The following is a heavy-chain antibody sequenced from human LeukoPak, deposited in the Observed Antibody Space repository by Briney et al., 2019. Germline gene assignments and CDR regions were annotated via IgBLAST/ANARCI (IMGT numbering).Heavy chain of an antibody. CDR1: GFRFSSHS. Sequence: PGRSLRLSCAASGFRFSSHSMNWVRQAPGKGLEWVSSISSSSGYIYYADSVKGRFTISRDNAKNSLYLQMNSLRAEDTAVYYCARDLGWYYFDYWGQGTLVTVSS. CDR3: ARDLGWYYFDY. V-gene: IGHV3-21*01. D-gene: IGHD6-19*01. J-gene: IGHJ4*02. CDR2: ISSSSGYI.